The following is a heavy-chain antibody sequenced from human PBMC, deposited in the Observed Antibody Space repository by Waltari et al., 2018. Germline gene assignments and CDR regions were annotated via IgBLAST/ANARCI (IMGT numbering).Heavy chain of an antibody. J-gene: IGHJ3*01. Sequence: EVQLVESGGGLVKPGGSVRLSCEASGFTFSTSCLMLVRQGPGKGLEWVGRIKSRTEGGTTDYAAPVKGRFSVSRDDSKKMLYLEMNNLKTEDTAMYFCTTRSLVEGTDDVLDLWGRGTMAIVSS. CDR2: IKSRTEGGTT. CDR3: TTRSLVEGTDDVLDL. CDR1: GFTFSTSC. V-gene: IGHV3-15*01. D-gene: IGHD2-21*02.